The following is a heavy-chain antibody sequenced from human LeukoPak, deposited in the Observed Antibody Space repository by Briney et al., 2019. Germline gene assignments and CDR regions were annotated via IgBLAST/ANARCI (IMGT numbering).Heavy chain of an antibody. CDR3: ARSLAAGFDI. CDR2: MSQDGNES. D-gene: IGHD6-25*01. Sequence: GGSLRLSCAASGFTFSSYGMAWVRQAPGKGLEWVANMSQDGNESYYVDSVRGRFTISRDNSKNSLYLQIDSLRAEDTAVYYCARSLAAGFDIWGQGTMVTVSS. J-gene: IGHJ3*02. V-gene: IGHV3-7*01. CDR1: GFTFSSYG.